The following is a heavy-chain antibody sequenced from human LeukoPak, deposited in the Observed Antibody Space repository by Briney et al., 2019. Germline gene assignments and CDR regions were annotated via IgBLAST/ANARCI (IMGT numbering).Heavy chain of an antibody. CDR2: LSGSGASK. CDR3: AKDMGRSGLPRGYRSGRDAFHI. J-gene: IGHJ3*02. CDR1: GFTFSSYA. V-gene: IGHV3-23*01. D-gene: IGHD6-19*01. Sequence: GGSLRLSCAASGFTFSSYAMNWVRQAPGKGLEWVSGLSGSGASKYYTDSVKGRFTISRDNSKNTLYLQMSSLRAEDTAVYYCAKDMGRSGLPRGYRSGRDAFHIWGQGTMVTVSS.